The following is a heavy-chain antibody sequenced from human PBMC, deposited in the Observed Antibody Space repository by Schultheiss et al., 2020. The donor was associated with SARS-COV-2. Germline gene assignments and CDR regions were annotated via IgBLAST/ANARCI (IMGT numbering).Heavy chain of an antibody. CDR1: GYTFTSYY. CDR2: IIPIFGTA. J-gene: IGHJ5*02. V-gene: IGHV1-69*13. Sequence: SVKVSCKASGYTFTSYYMHWVRQAPGQGLEWMGGIIPIFGTANYAQKFQGRVTITADESTSTAYMELRSLRSDDTAVYYCARSRRPQTYNWFDPWGQGTLVTVSS. CDR3: ARSRRPQTYNWFDP.